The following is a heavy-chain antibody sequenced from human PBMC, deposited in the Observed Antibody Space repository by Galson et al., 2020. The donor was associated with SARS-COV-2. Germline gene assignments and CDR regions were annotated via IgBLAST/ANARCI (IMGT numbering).Heavy chain of an antibody. V-gene: IGHV3-11*03. D-gene: IGHD6-13*01. CDR3: AASHSNFWYHFVF. J-gene: IGHJ4*02. Sequence: GGSLRLSCATSGFIFSDYSVTWIRQAPGKGLEWVSYISPRSDYTNYADSVTGRFTISRDNAKNSLYLQMNSLRGDDTAVYYCAASHSNFWYHFVFWGQGTLVTVSA. CDR1: GFIFSDYS. CDR2: ISPRSDYT.